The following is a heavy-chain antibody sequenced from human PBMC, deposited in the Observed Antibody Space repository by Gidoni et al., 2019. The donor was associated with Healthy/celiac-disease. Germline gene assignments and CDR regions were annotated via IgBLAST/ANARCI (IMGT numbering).Heavy chain of an antibody. Sequence: QVQLQESGPGLVKPSETLSLTCTVSGGSISSYYWSWIRQPPGKGLEWIGYIYYSGSTNYNPSLKSRVTISVDTSKNQFSLKLSSETAADTAVYYCARGGRSGMDVWGQGTTVTVSS. CDR2: IYYSGST. CDR3: ARGGRSGMDV. CDR1: GGSISSYY. V-gene: IGHV4-59*01. J-gene: IGHJ6*02.